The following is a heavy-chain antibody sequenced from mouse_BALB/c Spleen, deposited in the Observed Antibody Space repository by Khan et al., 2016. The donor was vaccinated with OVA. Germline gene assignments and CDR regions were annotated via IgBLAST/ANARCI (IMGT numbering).Heavy chain of an antibody. Sequence: EVQLQESGPGLVKPSQSLTLTCTVTGYSITSDYAWNWIRQFPGSKLEWMGYIHYSGSTSYNPSLKSRISITRDTSKNQFFLQLNSVTTEVTATYYGARRSVWGAGTTVTVSS. V-gene: IGHV3-2*02. CDR2: IHYSGST. CDR3: ARRSV. CDR1: GYSITSDYA. J-gene: IGHJ1*01.